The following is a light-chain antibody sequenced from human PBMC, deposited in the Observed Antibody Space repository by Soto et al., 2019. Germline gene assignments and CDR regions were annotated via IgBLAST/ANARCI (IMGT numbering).Light chain of an antibody. CDR1: QSVSSW. CDR2: DAS. V-gene: IGKV1-5*01. J-gene: IGKJ5*01. Sequence: TQSPDTLSLSPVERATLSCRASQSVSSWLAWYQQKPGKAPKLLIYDASSLESGVPSRFSGSGSGTEFTLTISSLQPEDFATYYCQQLNSYPRTFGQGTRLEIK. CDR3: QQLNSYPRT.